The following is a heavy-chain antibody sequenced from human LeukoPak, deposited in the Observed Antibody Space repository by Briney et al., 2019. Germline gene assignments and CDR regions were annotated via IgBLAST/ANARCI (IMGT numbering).Heavy chain of an antibody. V-gene: IGHV4-38-2*01. CDR3: ARLYGDYVPDYYYYMDV. Sequence: PSETLSLTCAVSGYSISSGYYSGWIRQPPGKGLEWIGSIYHSGSTYYNPSLKSRVTISVDTSKNQFSLKLSSVTAADTAVYYCARLYGDYVPDYYYYMDVWGKGTTVTVSS. D-gene: IGHD4-17*01. CDR2: IYHSGST. J-gene: IGHJ6*03. CDR1: GYSISSGYY.